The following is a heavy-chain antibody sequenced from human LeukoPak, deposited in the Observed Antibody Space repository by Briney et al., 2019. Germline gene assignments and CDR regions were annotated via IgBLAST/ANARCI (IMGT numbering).Heavy chain of an antibody. Sequence: SETLSLTCAVYGGSFSGYYWSWIRQSPGKGLEWIGEINHSGSTNYNPSLKSRVTISVDTSKNQFSLKLSSVTAADTAEYYCARDLLNDYVDYWGQGTLVTVSS. CDR1: GGSFSGYY. V-gene: IGHV4-34*01. CDR2: INHSGST. J-gene: IGHJ4*02. CDR3: ARDLLNDYVDY.